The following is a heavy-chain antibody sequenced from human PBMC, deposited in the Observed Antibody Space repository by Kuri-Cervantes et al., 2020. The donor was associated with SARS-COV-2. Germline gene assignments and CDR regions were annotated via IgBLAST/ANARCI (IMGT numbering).Heavy chain of an antibody. D-gene: IGHD1-7*01. J-gene: IGHJ4*02. CDR2: IYPGDSDT. CDR1: GYSFTGYW. Sequence: GESLKISCKGSGYSFTGYWIAWVRQMPGKGLECMGIIYPGDSDTRHSPSFQGQVTISADKSINTAYLQWSSLKASDTAMYYCARPTRGKLDWGPGTLVTVSS. CDR3: ARPTRGKLD. V-gene: IGHV5-51*01.